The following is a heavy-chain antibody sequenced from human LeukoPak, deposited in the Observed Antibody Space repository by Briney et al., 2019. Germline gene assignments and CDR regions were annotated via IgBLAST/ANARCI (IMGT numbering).Heavy chain of an antibody. J-gene: IGHJ4*02. CDR3: ARVGFTTSWSNFDY. Sequence: ASVKVSCKASGYTFSDYYIHWVRQAPGQGLEWMAWINPKSGVTKYAQKFQGRVTMASDTSISTAYMELSSLISDDTAVYYCARVGFTTSWSNFDYWGQGTPVTVSS. CDR2: INPKSGVT. CDR1: GYTFSDYY. D-gene: IGHD2-2*01. V-gene: IGHV1-2*02.